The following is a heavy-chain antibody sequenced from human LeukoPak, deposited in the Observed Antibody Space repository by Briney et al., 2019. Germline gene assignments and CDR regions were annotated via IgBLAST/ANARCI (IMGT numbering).Heavy chain of an antibody. CDR3: ARLPNYYDSSGNDAFDI. D-gene: IGHD3-22*01. J-gene: IGHJ3*02. CDR2: IYYSGST. CDR1: GGSISSSSYY. V-gene: IGHV4-39*01. Sequence: SETLSLTCTVSGGSISSSSYYWGWIRQPPGKGLEWIGSIYYSGSTYYSPSLKSRVTISVDTSKNQFSLKLSSVTAADTAVYYCARLPNYYDSSGNDAFDIWGQGTMVTVSS.